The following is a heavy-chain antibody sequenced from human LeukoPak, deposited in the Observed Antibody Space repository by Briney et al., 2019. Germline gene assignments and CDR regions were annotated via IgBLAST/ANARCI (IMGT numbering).Heavy chain of an antibody. J-gene: IGHJ4*02. D-gene: IGHD3-16*01. V-gene: IGHV3-21*01. CDR2: ISSSGSYI. CDR1: GFTFSSYS. Sequence: GGSLRLSCAASGFTFSSYSMNWVRQAPGKGLEWVSSISSSGSYIYYADSVKGRFTISRDNAKNSLYLQMNSLRAEDTAVYYCARDGRGDYWGQGTLVTVSS. CDR3: ARDGRGDY.